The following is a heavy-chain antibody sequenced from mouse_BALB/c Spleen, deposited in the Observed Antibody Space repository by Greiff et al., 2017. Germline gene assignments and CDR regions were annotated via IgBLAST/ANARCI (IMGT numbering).Heavy chain of an antibody. CDR1: GYTFTSYY. Sequence: QVQLQQSGPELVKPGASVRISCKASGYTFTSYYIHWVKQRPGQGLEWIGWIYPGNVNTKYNEKFKGKATLTADKSSSTAYMQLSSLTSEDSAVYFCARSSYDYDAAYWGQGTLVTVSA. J-gene: IGHJ3*01. CDR2: IYPGNVNT. CDR3: ARSSYDYDAAY. V-gene: IGHV1S56*01. D-gene: IGHD2-4*01.